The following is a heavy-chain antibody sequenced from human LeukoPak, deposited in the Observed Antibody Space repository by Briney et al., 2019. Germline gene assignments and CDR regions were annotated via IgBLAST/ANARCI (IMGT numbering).Heavy chain of an antibody. J-gene: IGHJ4*02. V-gene: IGHV1-46*01. Sequence: GASVKVSCKASGYTFTSYYMHWVRQAPGQGLEWMGIINPSGGSTSYAQKFQGRVTMTRDTSISTAYMELGRLRSDDTAVYYCARMTPPIVGATMGYWGQGTLVTVSS. CDR3: ARMTPPIVGATMGY. D-gene: IGHD1-26*01. CDR2: INPSGGST. CDR1: GYTFTSYY.